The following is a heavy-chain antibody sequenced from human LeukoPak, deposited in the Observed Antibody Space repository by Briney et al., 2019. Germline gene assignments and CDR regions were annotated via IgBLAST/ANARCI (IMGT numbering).Heavy chain of an antibody. CDR2: IIQAGSEK. V-gene: IGHV3-7*01. CDR3: ARGSYFDTSGYVNWYFDL. J-gene: IGHJ2*01. Sequence: GGSLRLSCAASGFPFSNYWMTWVRQAPGKGLEWVASIIQAGSEKYYVESVKGRFTISRDNAKNSLYLQMNSLRAEDTTVYYCARGSYFDTSGYVNWYFDLWGRGTLVTVSS. CDR1: GFPFSNYW. D-gene: IGHD3-22*01.